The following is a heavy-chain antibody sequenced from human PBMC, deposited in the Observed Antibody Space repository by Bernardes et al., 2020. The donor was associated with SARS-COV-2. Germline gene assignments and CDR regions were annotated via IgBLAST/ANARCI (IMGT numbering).Heavy chain of an antibody. J-gene: IGHJ4*02. V-gene: IGHV3-73*01. CDR1: GFHFSGSA. Sequence: GSLRLSCAASGFHFSGSAIQWVRQPSGKGLEWIGRIRSKPKGYATTYAASLKGRFVISRDDSRNTAYLQIHSLKIEDTAVYYCTGDYLYWDQGTLVSVSS. CDR3: TGDYLY. D-gene: IGHD4-17*01. CDR2: IRSKPKGYAT.